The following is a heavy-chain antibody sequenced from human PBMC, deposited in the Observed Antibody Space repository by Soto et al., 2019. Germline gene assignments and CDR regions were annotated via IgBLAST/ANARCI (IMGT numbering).Heavy chain of an antibody. CDR1: GFTFSSYS. Sequence: GGPLRLSCAASGFTFSSYSMNWVRQAPGKGLEWVSSISSSSTYIYYADSLKGRFTISRDNAKNSLYLQMNSLRAEDTAVYYCARENGEYQLLLESDYWGQGTLVTVSS. CDR2: ISSSSTYI. CDR3: ARENGEYQLLLESDY. V-gene: IGHV3-21*01. D-gene: IGHD2-2*01. J-gene: IGHJ4*02.